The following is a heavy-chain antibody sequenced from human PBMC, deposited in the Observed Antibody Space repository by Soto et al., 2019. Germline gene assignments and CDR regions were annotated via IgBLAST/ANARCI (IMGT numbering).Heavy chain of an antibody. CDR1: GFTFSSYW. V-gene: IGHV3-74*01. Sequence: EVQLVESGGGLVQPGGSLRLSCAASGFTFSSYWMHWVRQAPGKGLVWVSRINSDGSSTSYADSVKGRFTISRDNAKNTLYLQMNSLRAEDTAVYYCARGSSYGDYVYYYYYMDVWGKGTTVTVSS. CDR2: INSDGSST. CDR3: ARGSSYGDYVYYYYYMDV. D-gene: IGHD4-17*01. J-gene: IGHJ6*03.